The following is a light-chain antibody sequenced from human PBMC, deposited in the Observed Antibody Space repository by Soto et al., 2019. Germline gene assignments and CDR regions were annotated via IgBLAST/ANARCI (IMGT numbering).Light chain of an antibody. Sequence: QSALTQPASVSGSPGQSITISCTGTSSDVGTYNYVSWYQQHPGKAPKLMIYDVSNRPSGVSDRFSGSKSGNMASLTISGLQAEDEADYYCSSYTSSSTSVVFGGGLKHTVL. J-gene: IGLJ2*01. V-gene: IGLV2-14*01. CDR1: SSDVGTYNY. CDR3: SSYTSSSTSVV. CDR2: DVS.